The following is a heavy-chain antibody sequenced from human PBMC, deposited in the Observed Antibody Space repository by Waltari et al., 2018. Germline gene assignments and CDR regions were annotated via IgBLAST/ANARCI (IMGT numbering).Heavy chain of an antibody. CDR1: GFTFSSYS. CDR3: ARDRDWAFDI. J-gene: IGHJ3*02. D-gene: IGHD2-21*01. V-gene: IGHV3-48*04. Sequence: EVQLVESGGGLVQPGGSLRLCCAASGFTFSSYSMNWFRQAPGKGLEWVSYISGDSGSIHYADSVKGRITVSRDNAKNSLYLQMSSLTAEDTAVFYCARDRDWAFDIWGQGTMVTVSS. CDR2: ISGDSGSI.